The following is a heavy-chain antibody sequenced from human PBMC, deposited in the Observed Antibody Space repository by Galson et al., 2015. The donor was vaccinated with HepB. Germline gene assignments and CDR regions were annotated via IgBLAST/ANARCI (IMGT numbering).Heavy chain of an antibody. D-gene: IGHD3-22*01. CDR3: ASGAHLAYDSSGY. J-gene: IGHJ4*02. Sequence: SLRLSCAASGFTFSSYSMNWVRQAPGKGLEWVSSISSSSSYIYYADSVKGRFTISRDNAKNSLYLQMNSLRAEDTAVYYCASGAHLAYDSSGYWGQGTLVTVSS. CDR2: ISSSSSYI. V-gene: IGHV3-21*01. CDR1: GFTFSSYS.